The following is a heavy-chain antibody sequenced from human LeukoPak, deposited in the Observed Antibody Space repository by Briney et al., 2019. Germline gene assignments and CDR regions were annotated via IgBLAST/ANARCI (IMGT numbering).Heavy chain of an antibody. D-gene: IGHD4-11*01. CDR2: IIPIFGTA. CDR3: ARDKSRSNYRVRSLAFDY. CDR1: GGTFSSYA. Sequence: ASVKVSCKASGGTFSSYAISWVRQAPGQGLEWMGGIIPIFGTANYAQKFQGRVTITADESTSTAYMELSSLRSEDTAVYYCARDKSRSNYRVRSLAFDYWGQGTLVTVSS. J-gene: IGHJ4*02. V-gene: IGHV1-69*13.